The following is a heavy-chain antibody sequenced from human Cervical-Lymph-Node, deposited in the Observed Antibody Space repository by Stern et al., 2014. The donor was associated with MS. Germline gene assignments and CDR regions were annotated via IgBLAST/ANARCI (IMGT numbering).Heavy chain of an antibody. CDR1: GGSVKRGTYY. J-gene: IGHJ3*02. V-gene: IGHV4-61*01. D-gene: IGHD1-1*01. CDR3: ARGLNARTVQXXXFDI. Sequence: QAQLQESGPGLMKPSETLSLTCTVYGGSVKRGTYYWSWIRKPPGKGLEWIGYINYSGTTSYNPSLKGRVTISEDMSNNQFNLKVTSVTAADAAVYYCARGLNARTVQXXXFDIWGQGILVSVSP. CDR2: INYSGTT.